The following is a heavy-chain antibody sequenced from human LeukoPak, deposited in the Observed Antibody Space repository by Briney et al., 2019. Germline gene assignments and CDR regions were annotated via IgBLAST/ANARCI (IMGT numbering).Heavy chain of an antibody. Sequence: GGSLRLSCAASGFTVSSNYMSWVRQAPGKGLEWVSVIYSGGSTYYADSVKGRFTISRDNSKNTLYLQMNSLRAEDTAVYYCARADPEFHFDFNPANDYGDYGLNYSMDVWGQGTTVTVSS. CDR1: GFTVSSNY. D-gene: IGHD4-17*01. V-gene: IGHV3-53*01. CDR2: IYSGGST. CDR3: ARADPEFHFDFNPANDYGDYGLNYSMDV. J-gene: IGHJ6*02.